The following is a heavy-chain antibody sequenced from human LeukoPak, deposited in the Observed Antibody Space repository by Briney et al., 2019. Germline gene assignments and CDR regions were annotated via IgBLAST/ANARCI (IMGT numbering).Heavy chain of an antibody. CDR3: AKDRGDITFGGVIVTQYFDY. D-gene: IGHD3-16*02. Sequence: GGSLRLSCAASGFTFSSYAMSWVRQAPGKGLEWVSAISGSGGSTYYADSVKGRFTISRDNSKNTLYLQMNSLRAEDTAVYYCAKDRGDITFGGVIVTQYFDYWGQGTLVTVSS. CDR1: GFTFSSYA. J-gene: IGHJ4*02. V-gene: IGHV3-23*01. CDR2: ISGSGGST.